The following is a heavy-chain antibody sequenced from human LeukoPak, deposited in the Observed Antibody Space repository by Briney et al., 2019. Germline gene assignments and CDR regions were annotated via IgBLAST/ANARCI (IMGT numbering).Heavy chain of an antibody. J-gene: IGHJ4*02. CDR3: ARDSEIYDSSGDYDY. CDR2: ISAYNGNT. V-gene: IGHV1-18*01. CDR1: GYTFTSYG. Sequence: GASVKVSCKASGYTFTSYGISWVRQAPGQGLEWMGWISAYNGNTNYAQKLQGRVTMTTDTSTSTAYMELRSLRSDDTAVYYCARDSEIYDSSGDYDYWGQGTLVTVSS. D-gene: IGHD3-22*01.